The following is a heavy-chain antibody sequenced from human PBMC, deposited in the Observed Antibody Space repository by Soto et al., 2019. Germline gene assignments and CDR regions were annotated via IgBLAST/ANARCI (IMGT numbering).Heavy chain of an antibody. J-gene: IGHJ6*02. D-gene: IGHD3-10*01. V-gene: IGHV1-18*04. CDR2: INPSNDNT. CDR1: GYVFTSYG. Sequence: QVQVVQCGPEVKKPGASVKVSCQTFGYVFTSYGISWVRQAPGQGLEWMGWINPSNDNTEYAQKFQGRVTLTTDRSTTTAYMELRSLKFDDTAVYCCAREGASGGSGKDAWGQGTKVTVSS. CDR3: AREGASGGSGKDA.